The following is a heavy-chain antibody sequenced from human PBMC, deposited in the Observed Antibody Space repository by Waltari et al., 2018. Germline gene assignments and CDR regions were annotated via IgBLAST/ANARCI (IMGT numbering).Heavy chain of an antibody. CDR1: GYPRTSYD. V-gene: IGHV1-8*01. Sequence: QVQLVQSGAEVKKPGAAGTVSCNASGYPRTSYDINWLRQPTGKGLEWMGWMNPNSGNTGYAQKFQGRVTMTRNTSISTAYMELSSLRSEDTAVYYCARVAHPWGQGTLVTVSS. CDR3: ARVAHP. J-gene: IGHJ5*02. CDR2: MNPNSGNT.